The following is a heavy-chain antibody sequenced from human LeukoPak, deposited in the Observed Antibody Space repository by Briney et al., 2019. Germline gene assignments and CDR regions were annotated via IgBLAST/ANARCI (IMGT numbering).Heavy chain of an antibody. CDR1: GGSISSSSYY. CDR3: ASLRDYYYDSSGYYYFDY. Sequence: SETLSLTCTVSGGSISSSSYYWGWIRQPPGKGLEWIGSIYYSGSTYYNPTLKSRVTISVDTSKNQFSLKLSSVTAADTAVYYCASLRDYYYDSSGYYYFDYWGQGTLVTVSS. V-gene: IGHV4-39*07. CDR2: IYYSGST. D-gene: IGHD3-22*01. J-gene: IGHJ4*02.